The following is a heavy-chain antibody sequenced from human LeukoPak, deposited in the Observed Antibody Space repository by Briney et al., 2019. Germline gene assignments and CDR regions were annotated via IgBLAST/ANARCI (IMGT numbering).Heavy chain of an antibody. J-gene: IGHJ5*02. Sequence: PGRSLRLSCAASGFTFSSYGMHWVRQAPGKGLEWVAFISYDGSNKYYADSVKGRFTISRDNSKNTLYLQMNSLRAEDTAVYYCARYYYDSSGYYEIDPWGQGTLVTVSS. CDR2: ISYDGSNK. V-gene: IGHV3-30*03. CDR3: ARYYYDSSGYYEIDP. D-gene: IGHD3-22*01. CDR1: GFTFSSYG.